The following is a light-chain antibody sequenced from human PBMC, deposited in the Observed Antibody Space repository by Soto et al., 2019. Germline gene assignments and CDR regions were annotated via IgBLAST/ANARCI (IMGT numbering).Light chain of an antibody. CDR3: QQYHTLPIT. Sequence: DIQMTQSPSSLSASVGGRVTITCQASQGINNYLNWYQQKPGSAPKLLIFDTSDLETGVPSRFSGRGSGTDFTFTISSLQPEDVAAYYCQQYHTLPITFGGGTKVDIK. J-gene: IGKJ4*01. CDR1: QGINNY. V-gene: IGKV1-33*01. CDR2: DTS.